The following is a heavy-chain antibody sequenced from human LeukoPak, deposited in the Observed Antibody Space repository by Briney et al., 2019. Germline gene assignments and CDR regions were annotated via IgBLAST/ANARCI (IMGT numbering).Heavy chain of an antibody. Sequence: PGGSLRVSCAASGFSFSDYAMNWVRQAPGKGLEWVSTITYSGGSTYYAESVKSRFTISRDNSKNTLYLQMNSLRAEDMAVYYCAKGYSGSGTYMYYFDYWGQGTLVTVSS. D-gene: IGHD3-10*01. V-gene: IGHV3-23*01. CDR1: GFSFSDYA. CDR2: ITYSGGST. CDR3: AKGYSGSGTYMYYFDY. J-gene: IGHJ4*02.